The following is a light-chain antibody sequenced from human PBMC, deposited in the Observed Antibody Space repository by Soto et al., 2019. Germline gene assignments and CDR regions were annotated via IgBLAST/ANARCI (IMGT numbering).Light chain of an antibody. Sequence: QSVLTQPASVSGSPGQSITISCTGTSSDVGGYHYVSWYQQHPGKAPKLTIYDVSNRPSGVSNRFSGSKSGNTGSLTISGLQPEDETDYYFSSYTGSSTLVVFGRGTKVTVL. V-gene: IGLV2-14*01. CDR1: SSDVGGYHY. CDR3: SSYTGSSTLVV. J-gene: IGLJ2*01. CDR2: DVS.